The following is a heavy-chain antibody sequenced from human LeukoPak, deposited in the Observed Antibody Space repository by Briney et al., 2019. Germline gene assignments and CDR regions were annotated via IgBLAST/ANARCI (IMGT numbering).Heavy chain of an antibody. J-gene: IGHJ5*02. Sequence: SSYYXGWIRQPPGKGLEWIGSYSGSTNYNPSLQSRVTISVDTSKNQFSLRLSSVTAADTAVYYCARLEAWFDPWGQGTLVTVSS. CDR3: ARLEAWFDP. CDR2: SYSGST. CDR1: SSYY. V-gene: IGHV4-59*08.